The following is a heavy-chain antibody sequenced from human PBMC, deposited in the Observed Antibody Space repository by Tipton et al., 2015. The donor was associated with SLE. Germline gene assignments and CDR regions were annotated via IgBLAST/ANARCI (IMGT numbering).Heavy chain of an antibody. CDR3: ARVGSDEYSFSHYYYMDV. D-gene: IGHD2-21*01. J-gene: IGHJ6*03. V-gene: IGHV4-39*07. CDR1: GGSISSSSYY. CDR2: IYYSGST. Sequence: TLSLTCTVSGGSISSSSYYWGWIRQPPGKGLEWIGSIYYSGSTYYNPSLKSRVTISVDTSKNQFSLKLSPVTAADTAVYYCARVGSDEYSFSHYYYMDVWGKGTAVTVSS.